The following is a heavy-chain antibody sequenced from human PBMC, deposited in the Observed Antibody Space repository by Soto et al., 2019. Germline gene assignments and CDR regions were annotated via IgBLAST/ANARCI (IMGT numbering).Heavy chain of an antibody. J-gene: IGHJ3*02. CDR1: GGNFRSES. Sequence: QVQLVQSGAEVRKPGSSVKVSCKASGGNFRSESINWVRQAPGQGLEWMGGIIPFLGTSDYAQKCQGRPRITADESTTTANMELSTLSSQDTDVYYWGRGHEFVGNSEAYGIWGQGTMVTVSS. V-gene: IGHV1-69*11. D-gene: IGHD3-16*01. CDR2: IIPFLGTS. CDR3: GRGHEFVGNSEAYGI.